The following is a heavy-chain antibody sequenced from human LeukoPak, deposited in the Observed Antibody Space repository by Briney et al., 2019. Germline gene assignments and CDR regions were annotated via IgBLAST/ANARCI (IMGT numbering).Heavy chain of an antibody. CDR2: MHYSGST. J-gene: IGHJ5*02. Sequence: SETLSLTCTVSGGSISSGDYYWSWIRQPPGKGLEWIAYMHYSGSTYYNPSLKSRVTMSADTSKNQLSLKLSSVTAADSAVYYCARPYYYDSRIDPWGQGILVTVSS. V-gene: IGHV4-30-4*01. CDR3: ARPYYYDSRIDP. CDR1: GGSISSGDYY. D-gene: IGHD3-22*01.